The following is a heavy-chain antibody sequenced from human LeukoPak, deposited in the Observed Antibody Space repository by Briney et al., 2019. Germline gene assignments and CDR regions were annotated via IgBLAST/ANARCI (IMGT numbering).Heavy chain of an antibody. CDR3: VGTLRFLEWLLWRYFHC. J-gene: IGHJ4*02. Sequence: GGSLRLSCAASGFTFSSYSMNWVRRAPGRGLEWVSYISSSSRYIYYADSVRGRFTISRDNAKNSLYLQMNSLRAEDTAVYYFVGTLRFLEWLLWRYFHCWGRGTGVSVSS. D-gene: IGHD3-3*01. CDR1: GFTFSSYS. CDR2: ISSSSRYI. V-gene: IGHV3-21*01.